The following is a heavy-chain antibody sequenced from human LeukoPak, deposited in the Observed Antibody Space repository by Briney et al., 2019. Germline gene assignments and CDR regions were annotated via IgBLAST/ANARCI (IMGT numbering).Heavy chain of an antibody. CDR2: IYYGGST. V-gene: IGHV4-59*01. Sequence: SETLSLTCTVSGGSISSYYWSWIRQPPGKGLEWIGYIYYGGSTNYNPSLKSRVTISVDTSKNQFSLKLSSVTAADTAVYYCATYTRYGSGSSFFDYWGQGTLVTVSS. D-gene: IGHD3-10*01. CDR3: ATYTRYGSGSSFFDY. J-gene: IGHJ4*02. CDR1: GGSISSYY.